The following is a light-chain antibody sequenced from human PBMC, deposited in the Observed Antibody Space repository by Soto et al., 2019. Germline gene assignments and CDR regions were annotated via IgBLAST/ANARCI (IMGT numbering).Light chain of an antibody. V-gene: IGKV3-11*01. CDR2: DAS. J-gene: IGKJ4*01. Sequence: EIVLTQSPATLSLSPGERATLSCRASQRVSTYLAWYQQKVGQAPRLLIFDASNRATGIPARFRGSGSGTDFTLTISSLEPEDFAVYYCQQRSDWPLTFGGGTKVEIK. CDR3: QQRSDWPLT. CDR1: QRVSTY.